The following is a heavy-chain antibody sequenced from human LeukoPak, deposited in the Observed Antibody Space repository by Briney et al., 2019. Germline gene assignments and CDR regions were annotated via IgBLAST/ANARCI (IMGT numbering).Heavy chain of an antibody. CDR2: IFPGGGEI. J-gene: IGHJ4*02. CDR1: GFTFSTFA. V-gene: IGHV3-23*01. CDR3: ATYRQVRLPFES. Sequence: GGSLRLSCEASGFTFSTFAMIWVRQPPGKGLEWVSSIFPGGGEIHYADSVRGRFIISRDNSKSTLSLQMNSLRAEDTAIYYCATYRQVRLPFESWGQGTLVTVSS. D-gene: IGHD5-18*01.